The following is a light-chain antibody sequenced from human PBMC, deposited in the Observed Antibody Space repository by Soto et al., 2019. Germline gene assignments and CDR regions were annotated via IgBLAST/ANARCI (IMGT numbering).Light chain of an antibody. CDR3: QSYDSSLSGWV. V-gene: IGLV1-40*01. CDR2: GNS. CDR1: SSNIGAGYD. J-gene: IGLJ3*02. Sequence: QSVLTQPPSVSGAPGQRVTISCTGSSSNIGAGYDVHWYQQLPGTAPKLLIYGNSNRPSGVPDRFSGSKSSTSASLAITGLRAEDEADSYCQSYDSSLSGWVFGGGTKLTVL.